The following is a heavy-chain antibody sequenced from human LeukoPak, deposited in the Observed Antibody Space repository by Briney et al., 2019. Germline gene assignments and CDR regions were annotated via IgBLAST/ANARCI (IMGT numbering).Heavy chain of an antibody. V-gene: IGHV1-69*04. CDR2: IIPILGIA. Sequence: SVKVSCKASGGTFSSYAISWVRQAPGQGLEWMGRIIPILGIANYAQKFQGRVTITADKSTSTAYMELSSLRSEDTAVYYCARGIEYYYDSSGYYDHDYWGQGTLVTVSS. J-gene: IGHJ4*02. CDR1: GGTFSSYA. CDR3: ARGIEYYYDSSGYYDHDY. D-gene: IGHD3-22*01.